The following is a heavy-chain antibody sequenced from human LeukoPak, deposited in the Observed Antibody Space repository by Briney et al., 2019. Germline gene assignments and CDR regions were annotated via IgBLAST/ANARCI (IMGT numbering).Heavy chain of an antibody. CDR3: ARDTGYSSSMDAFDI. CDR2: ISSSSYI. J-gene: IGHJ3*02. Sequence: GGSLRLSCAASGFTVSSNYMNWVRQAPGKGLEWVSSISSSSYIYYADSVKGRFTISRDNAKNSLYLQMNSLRAEDTAVYYCARDTGYSSSMDAFDIWGQGTMVTVSS. CDR1: GFTVSSNY. V-gene: IGHV3-69-1*01. D-gene: IGHD6-13*01.